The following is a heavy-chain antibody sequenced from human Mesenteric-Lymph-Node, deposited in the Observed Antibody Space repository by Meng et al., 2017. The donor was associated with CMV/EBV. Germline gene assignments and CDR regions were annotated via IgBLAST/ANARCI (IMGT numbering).Heavy chain of an antibody. CDR3: ARHYNWGWYDF. CDR1: GYSISSGYY. D-gene: IGHD7-27*01. CDR2: IYHSGST. V-gene: IGHV4-38-2*02. Sequence: SETLSLTCTVSGYSISSGYYWGWIRQPPGKGLEWIGSIYHSGSTYYNPSLKSRVTISVDTSKNQFSLKLSSVTAADTAVYYCARHYNWGWYDFWGQGALVTVSS. J-gene: IGHJ4*02.